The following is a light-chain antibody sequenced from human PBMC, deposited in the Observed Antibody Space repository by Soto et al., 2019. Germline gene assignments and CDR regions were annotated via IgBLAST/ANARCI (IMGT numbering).Light chain of an antibody. Sequence: EIVMTQSPATLSVSPGERATLSCRASQSVSSNLAWYQQKPGQAPRPLIYGASTRATGIPARFSGSGSGTEFTLTISSLQSEDFAVYYCQQYNNWHLTFGGGTKVDIK. CDR1: QSVSSN. J-gene: IGKJ4*01. V-gene: IGKV3-15*01. CDR3: QQYNNWHLT. CDR2: GAS.